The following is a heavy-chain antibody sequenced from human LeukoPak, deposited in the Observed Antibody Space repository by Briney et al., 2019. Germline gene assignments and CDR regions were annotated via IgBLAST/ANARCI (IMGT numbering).Heavy chain of an antibody. V-gene: IGHV1-18*04. Sequence: VASVKVSCKASGFTVTNYHMHWVRQAPGQGLEWMGWISAYNGNTNYAQKLQGRVTMTTDTSTSTAYMELRSLRSDDTAVYYCARDRTYSSSSGGAFDIWGQGTMVTVSS. J-gene: IGHJ3*02. CDR3: ARDRTYSSSSGGAFDI. CDR1: GFTVTNYH. CDR2: ISAYNGNT. D-gene: IGHD6-6*01.